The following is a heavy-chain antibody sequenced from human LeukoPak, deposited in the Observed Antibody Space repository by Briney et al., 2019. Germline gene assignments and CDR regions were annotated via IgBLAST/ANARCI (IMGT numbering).Heavy chain of an antibody. J-gene: IGHJ4*02. D-gene: IGHD1-1*01. CDR3: AKGGRDNSKYYFDY. V-gene: IGHV3-23*01. CDR1: GFTFSSYA. CDR2: ISGSGGST. Sequence: GGSLRLSCAASGFTFSSYAMSWVRQAPGKGLGWVSAISGSGGSTYYADSVKGRFTISRDNSKNTLYLQMNSLRAEDTAVYYCAKGGRDNSKYYFDYWGQGTQVTVSS.